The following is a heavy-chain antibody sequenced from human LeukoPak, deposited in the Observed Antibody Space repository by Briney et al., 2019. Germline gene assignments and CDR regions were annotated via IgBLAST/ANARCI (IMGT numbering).Heavy chain of an antibody. Sequence: GASVKVSCKASGYTFTNYYMHWVRQAPGQGLEWMGWINPNSGGTNYAQQFQGRVTITRDTSISTAYMKLSNLRSDDTAVYYCARGRAAAGGRWFGPWGQGSLVTVSS. CDR2: INPNSGGT. V-gene: IGHV1-2*02. CDR3: ARGRAAAGGRWFGP. J-gene: IGHJ5*02. D-gene: IGHD6-13*01. CDR1: GYTFTNYY.